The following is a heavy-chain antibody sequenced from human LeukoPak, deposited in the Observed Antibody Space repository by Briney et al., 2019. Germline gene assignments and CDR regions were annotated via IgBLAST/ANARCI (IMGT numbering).Heavy chain of an antibody. CDR3: SKDSSSGWYFPTNYFDY. D-gene: IGHD6-19*01. J-gene: IGHJ4*02. Sequence: GGSLRLSCAASGFTFSSYAMSWVRQAPGKGLEWVSAISASGGSTYYADSVKGRFTISRDNSKNTLYLQMNSLRAEDTALYYCSKDSSSGWYFPTNYFDYWGQGTLVTVSS. V-gene: IGHV3-23*01. CDR2: ISASGGST. CDR1: GFTFSSYA.